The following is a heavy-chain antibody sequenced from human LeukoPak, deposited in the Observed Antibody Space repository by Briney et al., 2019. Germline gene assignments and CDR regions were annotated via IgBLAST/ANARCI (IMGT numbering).Heavy chain of an antibody. CDR2: IYSSGST. J-gene: IGHJ4*02. D-gene: IGHD2-2*01. Sequence: SETLSLTCTVSGGSISSEDSYGGWIRQPPGKGLEWIGLIYSSGSTYYSPSLKSRVTISVDTSKNQFSLKLSSVTAADTAVYYCAREVRAALDYWGQGTLVTVSS. V-gene: IGHV4-39*07. CDR3: AREVRAALDY. CDR1: GGSISSEDSY.